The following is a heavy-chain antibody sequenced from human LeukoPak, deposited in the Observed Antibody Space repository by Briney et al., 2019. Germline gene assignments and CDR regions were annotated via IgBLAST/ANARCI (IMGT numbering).Heavy chain of an antibody. J-gene: IGHJ6*02. CDR2: MNPNSGNT. V-gene: IGHV1-8*01. D-gene: IGHD6-13*01. CDR3: ARGSSWTLYYYYGMDV. CDR1: GYTFTSYD. Sequence: ASVKVSCKASGYTFTSYDINWVRQATGQGLEWMGWMNPNSGNTGYAQKFQGRVTMTRNTSISTAYMELSSLRSEDTAVYYCARGSSWTLYYYYGMDVWGQGTLVTVSS.